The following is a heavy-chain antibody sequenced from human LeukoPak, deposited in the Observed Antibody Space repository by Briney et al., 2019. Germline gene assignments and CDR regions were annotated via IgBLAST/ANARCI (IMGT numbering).Heavy chain of an antibody. Sequence: GGSLRLSCAASGFTVSSNFMSWVRQAPGKGLEWVSAISGSGGSTYYADSVKGRFTISRDNSKNTLYLQMNSLRAEDTAVYYCAKALWFGELFPFDYWGQGTLVTVSS. CDR3: AKALWFGELFPFDY. CDR1: GFTVSSNF. D-gene: IGHD3-10*01. V-gene: IGHV3-23*01. CDR2: ISGSGGST. J-gene: IGHJ4*02.